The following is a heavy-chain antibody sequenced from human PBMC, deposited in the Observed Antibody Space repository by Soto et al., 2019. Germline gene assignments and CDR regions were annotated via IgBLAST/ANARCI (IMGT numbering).Heavy chain of an antibody. Sequence: GGSLRLSCAASGFIVSSYAMSWVRQAPGKGLEWVSAISGSGGSTYYADSVKGRFTISRDNSKNTLYLQMNSLRAEDTAVYYCAKDSITIFGVVIMKTDNWFDPWGQGTLVTVSS. D-gene: IGHD3-3*01. CDR2: ISGSGGST. J-gene: IGHJ5*02. CDR1: GFIVSSYA. V-gene: IGHV3-23*01. CDR3: AKDSITIFGVVIMKTDNWFDP.